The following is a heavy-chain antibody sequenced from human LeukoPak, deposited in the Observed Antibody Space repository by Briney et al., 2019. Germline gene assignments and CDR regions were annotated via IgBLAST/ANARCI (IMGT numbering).Heavy chain of an antibody. Sequence: GGSLRLSCAASGFTVSTNYMSWVRQAPGKGPEWVSFIYSGGSTYYADSVKGRFTISRDNSKNTLYLQMNSLRAEDTAVYYCARGRGSYYFDYWGQGTLVTVSS. CDR3: ARGRGSYYFDY. D-gene: IGHD1-26*01. CDR2: IYSGGST. J-gene: IGHJ4*02. V-gene: IGHV3-66*02. CDR1: GFTVSTNY.